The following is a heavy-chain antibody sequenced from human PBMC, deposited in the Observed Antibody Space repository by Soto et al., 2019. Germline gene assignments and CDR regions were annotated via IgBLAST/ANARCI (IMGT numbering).Heavy chain of an antibody. CDR2: IKQDGSEK. CDR1: GFTFSSYW. V-gene: IGHV3-7*01. CDR3: ARGHRRDYDFWGGYGAAYFVY. Sequence: EVQLVESGGGLVQPGGSLRLSCAASGFTFSSYWMSWVRQAPGKGLEWVANIKQDGSEKYYVDSVKGRFTTSRDNAKNSLYLQMNSLGAVDTAVYDCARGHRRDYDFWGGYGAAYFVYWGQGTLVTVSS. J-gene: IGHJ4*02. D-gene: IGHD3-3*01.